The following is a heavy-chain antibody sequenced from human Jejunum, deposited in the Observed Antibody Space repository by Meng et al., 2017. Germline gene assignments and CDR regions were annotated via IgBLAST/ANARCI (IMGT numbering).Heavy chain of an antibody. V-gene: IGHV4-4*02. J-gene: IGHJ4*02. Sequence: QGQLREPGPGLVKPSETLSLTCAVSGGSISSVYWWTWVRQSPGKGLEWIGEIYHSGSTNYNPSLKSRVTISVDKSKNQFSLKLTSVTAADTAVYYCARGGYYSFDYWGQGTLVTVSS. CDR3: ARGGYYSFDY. CDR1: GGSISSVYW. CDR2: IYHSGST. D-gene: IGHD5-18*01.